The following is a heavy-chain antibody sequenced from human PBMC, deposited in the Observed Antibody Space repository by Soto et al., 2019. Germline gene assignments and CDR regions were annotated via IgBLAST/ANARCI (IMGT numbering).Heavy chain of an antibody. CDR2: IYHSGIT. CDR1: SGSISSADYY. D-gene: IGHD3-22*01. V-gene: IGHV4-30-4*01. Sequence: SETLSLTCTVSSGSISSADYYWNWIRQPPGKGLEWIGYIYHSGITYYNPSPKSRVVISIDTSKNQFSLKLTSLTVSDTAVYYGARDTSDSSGYSGWGQGTLVTVSS. J-gene: IGHJ4*02. CDR3: ARDTSDSSGYSG.